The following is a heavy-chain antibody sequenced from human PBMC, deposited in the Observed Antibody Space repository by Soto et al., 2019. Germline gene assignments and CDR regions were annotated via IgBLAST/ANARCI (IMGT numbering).Heavy chain of an antibody. CDR3: ARDWSAWTLPDV. V-gene: IGHV1-18*04. CDR1: GYTFNTVG. Sequence: ASVKVSCKASGYTFNTVGMSWVRQAPGQGLEWMGWISTNNGDIKYAQNFQARVTMTTDTSTTTAYMELRGLTSDDTAVYYCARDWSAWTLPDVWGQGTAVTVSS. CDR2: ISTNNGDI. D-gene: IGHD3-3*01. J-gene: IGHJ6*02.